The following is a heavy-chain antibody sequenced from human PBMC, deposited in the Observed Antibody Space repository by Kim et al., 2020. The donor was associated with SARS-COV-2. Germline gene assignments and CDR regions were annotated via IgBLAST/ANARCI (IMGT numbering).Heavy chain of an antibody. Sequence: ASVKVSCKTSGYTFTTSALHWVRQAPGQRLEWMGWINAGSGYTKYSQKFQGRVTITRDTSASTAYMDLSSLRSEDTAVYYCARDLMAAACTFLDFWGQGT. CDR3: ARDLMAAACTFLDF. CDR2: INAGSGYT. D-gene: IGHD6-25*01. CDR1: GYTFTTSA. J-gene: IGHJ4*02. V-gene: IGHV1-3*01.